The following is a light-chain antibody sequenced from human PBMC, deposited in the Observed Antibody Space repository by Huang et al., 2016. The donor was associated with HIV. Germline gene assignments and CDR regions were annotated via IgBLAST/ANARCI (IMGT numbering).Light chain of an antibody. Sequence: DIVMTQSPDSLTVSLGERATINCKSSQSILYSSNNESYLAWYQQKPGQPPKLLIYWASIRESGVPDRFSGSGSGTDFTLTIDSLQAEDVAVYYCQQFYTTGRTFGLWTKVEI. CDR3: QQFYTTGRT. V-gene: IGKV4-1*01. CDR2: WAS. J-gene: IGKJ1*01. CDR1: QSILYSSNNESY.